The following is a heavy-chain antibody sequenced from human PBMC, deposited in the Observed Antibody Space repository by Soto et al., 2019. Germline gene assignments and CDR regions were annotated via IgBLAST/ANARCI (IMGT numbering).Heavy chain of an antibody. Sequence: QVQLQQWGAGLLKPSETLSLTCAVYGGSVSSRSNYSWSWIRQPPGKGLEWIGEMSHSGGTHFNPPSESRVTISVDRSKNQFSLKMSSVTDADTALYYCARVERGTATTVVDAFDIWGPGTMVTFSS. V-gene: IGHV4-34*01. CDR1: GGSVSSRSNYS. J-gene: IGHJ3*02. CDR2: MSHSGGT. CDR3: ARVERGTATTVVDAFDI. D-gene: IGHD1-1*01.